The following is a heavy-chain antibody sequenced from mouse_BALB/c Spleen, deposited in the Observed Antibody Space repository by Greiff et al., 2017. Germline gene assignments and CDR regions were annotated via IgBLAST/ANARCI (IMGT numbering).Heavy chain of an antibody. CDR2: IWAGGST. CDR3: ARDGNYDRFAY. CDR1: GFSLTSYG. V-gene: IGHV2-9*02. Sequence: QVHVKQSGPGLVAPSQSLSITCTVSGFSLTSYGVHWVRQPPGKGLEWLGVIWAGGSTNYNSALMSRLSISKDNSKSQVFLKMNSLQTDDTAMYYCARDGNYDRFAYWGQGTLVTVSA. D-gene: IGHD2-4*01. J-gene: IGHJ3*01.